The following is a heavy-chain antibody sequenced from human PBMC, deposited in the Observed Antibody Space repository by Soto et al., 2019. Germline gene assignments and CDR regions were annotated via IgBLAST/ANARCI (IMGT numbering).Heavy chain of an antibody. V-gene: IGHV4-59*01. CDR2: VYYSGSA. Sequence: PSETLSLTCTVSGGSIRNYYWNWIRQPPGKGLEWIGYVYYSGSASYNPSLKSRVTMSEDTSKNQFSLRLSSVTAADTAVYYCARGIDYGDYPYFDYWGQGILVTVSS. CDR3: ARGIDYGDYPYFDY. D-gene: IGHD4-17*01. J-gene: IGHJ4*02. CDR1: GGSIRNYY.